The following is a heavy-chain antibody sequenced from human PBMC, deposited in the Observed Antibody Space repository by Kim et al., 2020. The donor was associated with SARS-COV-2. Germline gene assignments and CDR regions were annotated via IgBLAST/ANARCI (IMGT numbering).Heavy chain of an antibody. CDR2: ISTGSSYK. CDR3: ARREWDLYYCDY. Sequence: GGSLRLSCAASGFTFSSYSMTWVRQAPGKGLEWVSSISTGSSYKYYADSVKGRFTISRDNAKNSLYLQMNSLRAEDTAVYYCARREWDLYYCDYWGQGTLVTVSS. D-gene: IGHD1-26*01. CDR1: GFTFSSYS. V-gene: IGHV3-21*06. J-gene: IGHJ4*02.